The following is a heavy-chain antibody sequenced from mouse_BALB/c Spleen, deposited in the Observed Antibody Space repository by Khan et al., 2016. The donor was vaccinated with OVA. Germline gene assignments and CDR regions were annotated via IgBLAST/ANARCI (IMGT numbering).Heavy chain of an antibody. CDR2: IWRGGST. V-gene: IGHV2-5*01. CDR3: AKMSTTVDYYAMDY. CDR1: GFSLTSYG. Sequence: QVQLKQSGPGLVQPAQSLYITCTASGFSLTSYGVHWVRQSPGKGLEWLGVIWRGGSTDYNAAFMSRLSITKVNSKSQVFFIMNSLHDDDTAIDYCAKMSTTVDYYAMDYWGQGTSVTVSS. D-gene: IGHD1-1*01. J-gene: IGHJ4*01.